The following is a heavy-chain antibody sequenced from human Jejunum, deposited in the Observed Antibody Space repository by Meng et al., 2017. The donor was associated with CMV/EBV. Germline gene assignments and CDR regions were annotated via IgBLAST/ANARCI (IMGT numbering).Heavy chain of an antibody. Sequence: QVQLVQSGAEVKKPGASVTVSCKASGYTFTGYYIHWVRQAPGQGLEWMGWINPNTGGTKYAQKFQGWVTLTRDTSISTAYMELSRLRSDDTAVYYCARGRYELIWGLFDPWGQGTLVTVSS. V-gene: IGHV1-2*04. CDR3: ARGRYELIWGLFDP. D-gene: IGHD1-1*01. CDR1: GYTFTGYY. CDR2: INPNTGGT. J-gene: IGHJ5*02.